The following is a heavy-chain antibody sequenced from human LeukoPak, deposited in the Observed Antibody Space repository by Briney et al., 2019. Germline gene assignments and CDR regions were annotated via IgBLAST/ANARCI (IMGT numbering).Heavy chain of an antibody. V-gene: IGHV3-30*03. D-gene: IGHD5-24*01. CDR3: ATLLESFDY. J-gene: IGHJ4*02. CDR1: GFSFSSHG. Sequence: GGTLRLSCAASGFSFSSHGMSWVRQAPGKGLEWVAVISYDGSNKYYADSVKGRFTISRDNSKNTLYLQMNSLRAEDTAVYYCATLLESFDYWGQGTLVTVSS. CDR2: ISYDGSNK.